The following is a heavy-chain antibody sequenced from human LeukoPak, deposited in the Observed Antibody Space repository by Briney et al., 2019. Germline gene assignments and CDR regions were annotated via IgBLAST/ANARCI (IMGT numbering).Heavy chain of an antibody. J-gene: IGHJ6*02. CDR3: AKAKGWSYYYYGMDV. CDR1: GFTFSSYG. Sequence: GGSLRLSCAASGFTFSSYGMHWVRQAPGKGLEWVAVISYDGSNKYYADSVKGRFTISRDNSKNTLYLQMNSLRAEDTAVYYCAKAKGWSYYYYGMDVWGQGTTVTVSS. D-gene: IGHD2-8*01. CDR2: ISYDGSNK. V-gene: IGHV3-30*18.